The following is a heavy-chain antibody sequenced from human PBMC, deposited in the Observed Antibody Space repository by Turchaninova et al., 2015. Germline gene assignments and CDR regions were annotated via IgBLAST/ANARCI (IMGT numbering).Heavy chain of an antibody. CDR2: ISSSGSTI. V-gene: IGHV3-48*03. J-gene: IGHJ4*02. CDR1: GFTFSSYE. Sequence: EVQLVGSGGGLVQPGGSLRLACAASGFTFSSYEMNWVRQAPGKGLEWFSYISSSGSTIYYADSVKGRFTISRDNAKNSLYLQMNSLRAEDTAVYYCARVGSWYSSSWYSDYWGQGTLVTVSS. D-gene: IGHD6-13*01. CDR3: ARVGSWYSSSWYSDY.